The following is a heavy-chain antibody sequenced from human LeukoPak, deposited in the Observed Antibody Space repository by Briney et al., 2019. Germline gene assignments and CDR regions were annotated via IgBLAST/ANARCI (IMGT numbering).Heavy chain of an antibody. CDR1: GGSISSYY. V-gene: IGHV4-59*01. D-gene: IGHD3-22*01. J-gene: IGHJ3*02. CDR2: IYYSGST. CDR3: ARRHYYNSSGYYYLAFDI. Sequence: SETLSLTCTVSGGSISSYYWSWIRQPPGKGLEWIGYIYYSGSTNYNPSLKSRVTISVDTSKNQFSLKLSSVTAADTAVYYCARRHYYNSSGYYYLAFDIWGQGTMFTVSS.